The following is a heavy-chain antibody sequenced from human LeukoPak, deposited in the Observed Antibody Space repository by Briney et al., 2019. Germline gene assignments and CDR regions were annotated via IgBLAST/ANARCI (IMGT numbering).Heavy chain of an antibody. J-gene: IGHJ6*03. CDR1: GGSISSSSYY. Sequence: PSETLSLTCTVSGGSISSSSYYWGWIRQPPGKGLEWIGSIYYRGSTYYNPSLKSRVTISVDTSRNQFSLRVTSLTAADSAVYFCAREGSRRLYMDVWGRGTTIVVSS. CDR2: IYYRGST. CDR3: AREGSRRLYMDV. D-gene: IGHD2-15*01. V-gene: IGHV4-39*07.